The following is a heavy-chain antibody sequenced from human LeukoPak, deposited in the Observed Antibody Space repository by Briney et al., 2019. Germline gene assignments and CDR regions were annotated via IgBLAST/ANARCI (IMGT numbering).Heavy chain of an antibody. Sequence: GGSLRLSCAASGFTVSSNYMSWVRQAPGKGLEWVSTITTSDGNTYYADSVKGRFAVSRDNSKNTLFLQMNSLRAEDTAVYYCAKDGGLWVSAHWGDSWGRGTLVTVSS. CDR3: AKDGGLWVSAHWGDS. V-gene: IGHV3-23*01. J-gene: IGHJ4*02. D-gene: IGHD7-27*01. CDR1: GFTVSSNY. CDR2: ITTSDGNT.